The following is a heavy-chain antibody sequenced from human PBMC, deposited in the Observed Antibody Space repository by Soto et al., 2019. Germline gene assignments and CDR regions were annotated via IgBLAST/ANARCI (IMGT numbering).Heavy chain of an antibody. CDR1: GFNFSTYG. D-gene: IGHD6-19*01. CDR2: IYPSGGEI. J-gene: IGHJ4*02. V-gene: IGHV3-23*01. Sequence: EVQLLESGGGLVQPGESLRLSCAASGFNFSTYGMTWVRQAPGRGLEWVSAIYPSGGEIYYAAAVMGRFIISRDDSRGSVSLQMDSLRGEDTATYYCVEGGWGDNWGPGTLVTVSS. CDR3: VEGGWGDN.